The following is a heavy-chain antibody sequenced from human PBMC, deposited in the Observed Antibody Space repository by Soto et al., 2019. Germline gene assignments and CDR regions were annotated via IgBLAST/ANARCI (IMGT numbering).Heavy chain of an antibody. CDR1: GGTFSSYA. CDR3: ARGSIAARPGPFDY. Sequence: ASVKVSCKASGGTFSSYATSWVRQAPGQGLEWMGGIIPIFGTANYAQKFQGRVTITADESTSTAYMELSSLRSEDTAVYYCARGSIAARPGPFDYWGQGTLVTVSS. D-gene: IGHD6-6*01. CDR2: IIPIFGTA. J-gene: IGHJ4*02. V-gene: IGHV1-69*13.